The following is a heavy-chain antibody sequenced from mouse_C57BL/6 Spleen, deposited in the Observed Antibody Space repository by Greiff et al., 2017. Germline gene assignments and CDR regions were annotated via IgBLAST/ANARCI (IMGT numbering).Heavy chain of an antibody. CDR3: AYDYDGETLFAY. CDR2: ISSGSSTI. CDR1: GFTFSDSG. V-gene: IGHV5-17*01. J-gene: IGHJ3*01. D-gene: IGHD2-4*01. Sequence: EVKLEESGGGLVKPGGSLKLSCAASGFTFSDSGMHWVRQAPEKGLEWVAYISSGSSTIYYADTVKGRFTISRDNAKNTLFLQMTSLRSEDTAMYYCAYDYDGETLFAYWGQGTLVTVSA.